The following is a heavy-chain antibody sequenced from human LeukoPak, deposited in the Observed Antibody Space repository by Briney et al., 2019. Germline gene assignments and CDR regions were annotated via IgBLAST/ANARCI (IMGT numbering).Heavy chain of an antibody. D-gene: IGHD3-16*01. CDR1: GGSFTSFY. V-gene: IGHV4-4*07. CDR2: FFSSGNT. J-gene: IGHJ4*02. CDR3: ARHYYGDVYYFDF. Sequence: SETLSLTCTVAGGSFTSFYWSWIRQPAGKGLEWIGRFFSSGNTNYNPSFKSRASISVDKSKNQFSLKLTSVTAADTAVYYCARHYYGDVYYFDFWGQGTLVTVSS.